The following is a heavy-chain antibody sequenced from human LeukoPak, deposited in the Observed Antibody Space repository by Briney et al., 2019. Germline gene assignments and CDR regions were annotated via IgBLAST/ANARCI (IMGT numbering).Heavy chain of an antibody. J-gene: IGHJ4*02. CDR3: ARSAAMDADFDY. CDR1: GGSISSYY. D-gene: IGHD6-25*01. CDR2: IYYSGST. V-gene: IGHV4-59*01. Sequence: SETLSLTCTVPGGSISSYYWSWIRQPPGKGLEWIGYIYYSGSTNYNPSLKSRVTISVDTSKNQFSLKLSSVTAADTAVYYCARSAAMDADFDYWGQGTLVTVSS.